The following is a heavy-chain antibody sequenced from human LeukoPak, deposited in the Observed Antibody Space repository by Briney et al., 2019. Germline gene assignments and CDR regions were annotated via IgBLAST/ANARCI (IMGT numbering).Heavy chain of an antibody. CDR3: APGKGSGSSHHFDY. Sequence: GGSLRLSCAASGFTFSSYSMNWVRQAPGKGLEWVSAISGSGGSTYYADSVKGRFTISRDNSKNTLYLQMNSLRAEDTAVYYCAPGKGSGSSHHFDYWGQGTLVTVSS. CDR1: GFTFSSYS. CDR2: ISGSGGST. D-gene: IGHD3-10*01. J-gene: IGHJ4*02. V-gene: IGHV3-23*01.